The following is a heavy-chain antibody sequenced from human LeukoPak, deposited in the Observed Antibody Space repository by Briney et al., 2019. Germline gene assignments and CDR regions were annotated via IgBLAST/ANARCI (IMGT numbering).Heavy chain of an antibody. J-gene: IGHJ5*02. CDR2: INPSGGST. D-gene: IGHD6-13*01. CDR3: ARDHPIAAAINWFDP. Sequence: GASVKVSCKASGYTFTSYYIHWVRQAPGQGLEWMGIINPSGGSTSYAQNFQGRVTMTRDTSTSTVYMELSSLRSEDTAVYYCARDHPIAAAINWFDPWGQGTLVTVSS. CDR1: GYTFTSYY. V-gene: IGHV1-46*01.